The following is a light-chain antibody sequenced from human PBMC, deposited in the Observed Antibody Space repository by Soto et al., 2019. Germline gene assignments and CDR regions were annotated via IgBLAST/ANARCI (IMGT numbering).Light chain of an antibody. Sequence: ENVLTQSPGTRSLSPGERDTLSCRASQSVSSSYLTWYQQKPGQAPRLHIYGASSRATDIPDRFSGSGSRPDYTLTTSRLEPEDFAVYYCQQFDSSPVTCGQGPKREIK. J-gene: IGKJ2*01. CDR1: QSVSSSY. V-gene: IGKV3-20*01. CDR3: QQFDSSPVT. CDR2: GAS.